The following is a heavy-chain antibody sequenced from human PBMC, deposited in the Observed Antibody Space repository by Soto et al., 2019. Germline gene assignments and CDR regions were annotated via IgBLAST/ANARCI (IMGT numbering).Heavy chain of an antibody. Sequence: PGGSLRLSCAASGFTFSSYWMHWVRQTPGKGLVWVSRIDIAGDTTTYADSVKGRFTISRDNAKNTLYLQMNSLRAEDTAVYYCARDQTVAGPTTFDYCGQGTMVTVYS. CDR3: ARDQTVAGPTTFDY. D-gene: IGHD6-19*01. CDR2: IDIAGDTT. CDR1: GFTFSSYW. V-gene: IGHV3-74*01. J-gene: IGHJ4*02.